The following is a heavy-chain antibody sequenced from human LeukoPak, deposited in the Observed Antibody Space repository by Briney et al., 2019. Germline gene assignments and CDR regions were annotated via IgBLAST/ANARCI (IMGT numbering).Heavy chain of an antibody. J-gene: IGHJ3*02. V-gene: IGHV3-23*01. CDR3: ATTGERWLQFWDGAFDI. D-gene: IGHD5-24*01. CDR1: GFTFSSYA. CDR2: ISGSGGST. Sequence: GGSLRLSCAASGFTFSSYAMSWVRQAPGKGLEWVSAISGSGGSTYYADSVKGRFTISRDNSKNTLYLQMNSLRAEDTAVYYCATTGERWLQFWDGAFDIWGQGTMVTVSS.